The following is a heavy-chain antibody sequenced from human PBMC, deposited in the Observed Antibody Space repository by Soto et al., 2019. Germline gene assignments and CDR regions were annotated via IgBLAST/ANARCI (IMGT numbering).Heavy chain of an antibody. CDR1: GFTFTSSA. CDR2: IVVGSGNT. CDR3: AAMTDYYDSSGYYQRPYAFDI. D-gene: IGHD3-22*01. V-gene: IGHV1-58*01. Sequence: VKVSCKASGFTFTSSAVQWVRQARGQRLEWIGWIVVGSGNTNYAQKFQERVTITRDMSTSTAYMELSSLRSEDTAVYYCAAMTDYYDSSGYYQRPYAFDIWGQGXMVTV. J-gene: IGHJ3*02.